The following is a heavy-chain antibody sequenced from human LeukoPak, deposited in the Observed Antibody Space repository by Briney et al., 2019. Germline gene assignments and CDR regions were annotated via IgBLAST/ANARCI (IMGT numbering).Heavy chain of an antibody. J-gene: IGHJ4*02. CDR1: GFTFSSYS. V-gene: IGHV3-21*01. CDR2: ISSSSSYI. CDR3: ARGSRYDSSGYYPYYFDY. Sequence: GGSLRLSCAASGFTFSSYSMNWVRQAPGKGLEWVSSISSSSSYIYYADSVKGRFTISRHNAKNSLYLQVSSLRAEDTAVYYCARGSRYDSSGYYPYYFDYWGQGALVTVSS. D-gene: IGHD3-22*01.